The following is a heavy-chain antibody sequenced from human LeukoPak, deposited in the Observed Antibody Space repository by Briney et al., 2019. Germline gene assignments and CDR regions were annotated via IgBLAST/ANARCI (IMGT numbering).Heavy chain of an antibody. D-gene: IGHD2-21*02. CDR2: ISGSGGST. J-gene: IGHJ4*02. V-gene: IGHV3-23*01. Sequence: GGSLRLSCAASGFTFSSYAMSWVRQAPGKGLEWVPAISGSGGSTYYADSVKGRFTISRDNSKNTLYLQMNSLRAEDTAVYYCAKDGSTYCGGDCYPFWFDYWGQGTLVTVSS. CDR3: AKDGSTYCGGDCYPFWFDY. CDR1: GFTFSSYA.